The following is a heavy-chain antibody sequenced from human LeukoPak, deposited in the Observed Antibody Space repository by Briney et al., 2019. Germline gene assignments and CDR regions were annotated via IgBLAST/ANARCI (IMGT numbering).Heavy chain of an antibody. CDR3: ARVYGDYGPFLDY. CDR1: GFIFSRYS. J-gene: IGHJ4*02. D-gene: IGHD4-17*01. CDR2: SSSSSSTI. Sequence: PGGSLRLSCAASGFIFSRYSMNWFRQAPGKGLEWLSYSSSSSSTIYYADSVKGRFTISRDNAKNSLYLQTNSLRDEDTAVYYCARVYGDYGPFLDYWGQGTLVTVSS. V-gene: IGHV3-48*02.